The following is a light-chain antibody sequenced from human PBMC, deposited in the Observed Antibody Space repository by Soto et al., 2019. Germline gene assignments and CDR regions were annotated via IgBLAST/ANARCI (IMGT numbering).Light chain of an antibody. CDR3: PSYDSSLGGVV. V-gene: IGLV1-40*01. CDR1: SSNIGAGYD. J-gene: IGLJ2*01. Sequence: QSVLTQPPSVSGAPGQRVTISCTGSSSNIGAGYDVHWYQQLPGTAPKLLIYGNSNRPSGVPDRFSGSKSGTSASLAITGIPAEDEADYYCPSYDSSLGGVVFGGGTKLTVL. CDR2: GNS.